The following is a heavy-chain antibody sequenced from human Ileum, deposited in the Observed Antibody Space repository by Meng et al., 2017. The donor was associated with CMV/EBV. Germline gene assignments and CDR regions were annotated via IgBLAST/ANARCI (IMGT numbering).Heavy chain of an antibody. CDR2: IHQTGTT. J-gene: IGHJ4*02. D-gene: IGHD2-2*01. V-gene: IGHV4-34*01. CDR1: GASIGGYS. CDR3: ARRVVPAAIGY. Sequence: PPSAVYGASIGGYSWTWLRQPPGRGLEWIGEIHQTGTTNYNPSLKSRVTISLDTSKNQFSLRLNSVTAADTALYYCARRVVPAAIGYWGQGALVTVSS.